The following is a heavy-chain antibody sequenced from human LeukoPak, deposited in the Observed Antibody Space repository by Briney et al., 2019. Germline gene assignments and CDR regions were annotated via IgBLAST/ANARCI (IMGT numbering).Heavy chain of an antibody. J-gene: IGHJ1*01. CDR1: GFTFSSYG. CDR3: AKDLSGGKGLGYFQH. Sequence: GGSLRLSCAASGFTFSSYGMHWVRQAPGKGLEWVAFIRYGGSNKYYADSVRGRFTISRDNSKNTLYLQMNSLSAEDTAVYYCAKDLSGGKGLGYFQHWGQGTLVTVSS. CDR2: IRYGGSNK. V-gene: IGHV3-30*02. D-gene: IGHD4-23*01.